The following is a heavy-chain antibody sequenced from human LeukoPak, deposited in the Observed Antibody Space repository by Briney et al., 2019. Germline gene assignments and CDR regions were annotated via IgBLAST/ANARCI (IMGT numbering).Heavy chain of an antibody. CDR1: GYTFTSYG. J-gene: IGHJ4*02. V-gene: IGHV1-18*01. Sequence: GASVKVSCKASGYTFTSYGISWVRQAPGQGLEWMGWISAYNGNTNYAQKLQGRVTMTRDTSISTAYMELSRLRSDDTAVYYCARGRYDILTGCFDYWGQGTLVTVSS. D-gene: IGHD3-9*01. CDR3: ARGRYDILTGCFDY. CDR2: ISAYNGNT.